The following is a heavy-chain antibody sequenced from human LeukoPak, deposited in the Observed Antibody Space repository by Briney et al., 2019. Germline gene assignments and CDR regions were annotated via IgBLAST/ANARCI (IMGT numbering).Heavy chain of an antibody. Sequence: GGSLRLSCAACGFTVSSDYLSGVRQAPRKGLEWVSVIYSGGSTYYADSVKGRFTISRHNSKNTLYLQMNSLRAEDTAVYYCARDRVGRGYWYFDLWGRGTLVTVSS. J-gene: IGHJ2*01. CDR2: IYSGGST. D-gene: IGHD2-15*01. CDR1: GFTVSSDY. V-gene: IGHV3-53*04. CDR3: ARDRVGRGYWYFDL.